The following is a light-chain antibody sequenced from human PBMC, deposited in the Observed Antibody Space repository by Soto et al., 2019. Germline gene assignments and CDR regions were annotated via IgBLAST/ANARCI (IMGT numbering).Light chain of an antibody. CDR3: AAWDDSLSGRV. Sequence: QSALTQPRSVSGSPGQSVTISCTGTSSDVGGYNYVSWYQQHPGKAPKLMIYDVNKRPSGVPDRFSGSKSGTSASLAISGLRSEDEADYYCAAWDDSLSGRVFGGGTKLTVL. CDR2: DVN. V-gene: IGLV2-11*01. CDR1: SSDVGGYNY. J-gene: IGLJ3*02.